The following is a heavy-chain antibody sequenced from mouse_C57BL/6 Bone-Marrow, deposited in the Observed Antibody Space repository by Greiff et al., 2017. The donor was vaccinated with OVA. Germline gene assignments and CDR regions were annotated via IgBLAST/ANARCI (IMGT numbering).Heavy chain of an antibody. Sequence: VQLQQSVAELVRPGASVKLSCTASGFNIKNPYMHWVKQRPEQGLEWIGRIDPANGNTKYAPKFQGKATITADTSSNTAYLQLSSLTSEDTAIYYCARTPEDYWGQGTTLTVSS. J-gene: IGHJ2*01. CDR2: IDPANGNT. CDR1: GFNIKNPY. V-gene: IGHV14-3*01. CDR3: ARTPEDY.